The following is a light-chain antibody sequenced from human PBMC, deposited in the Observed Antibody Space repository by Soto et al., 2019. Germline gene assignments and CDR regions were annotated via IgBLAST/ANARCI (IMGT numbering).Light chain of an antibody. CDR2: EVS. V-gene: IGLV2-14*01. J-gene: IGLJ1*01. Sequence: QSALTQPRSVSGSPGQSVTISCTATGSDVGDSSHVSWYQLHPGKAPKLMIYEVSNRPSGVSNRFSGSKSGNTASLTISGLQAEDEADYYCTSYTSSITYVFGTGTKLTVL. CDR3: TSYTSSITYV. CDR1: GSDVGDSSH.